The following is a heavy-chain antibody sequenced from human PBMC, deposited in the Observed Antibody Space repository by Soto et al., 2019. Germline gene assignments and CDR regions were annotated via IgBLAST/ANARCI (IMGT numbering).Heavy chain of an antibody. D-gene: IGHD6-13*01. CDR3: ARDHVSSSWYGY. CDR1: GYTFTNYG. J-gene: IGHJ4*02. Sequence: QVHLVQSGAEVTKPGASVKVSCKTSGYTFTNYGISWVRQAPGQGLEWVGWISTYNGDTQYAQNLQGRVTMTTDTSTSAAYMEVRSVRSDDTAVYYCARDHVSSSWYGYCGQGTLVTVSS. V-gene: IGHV1-18*01. CDR2: ISTYNGDT.